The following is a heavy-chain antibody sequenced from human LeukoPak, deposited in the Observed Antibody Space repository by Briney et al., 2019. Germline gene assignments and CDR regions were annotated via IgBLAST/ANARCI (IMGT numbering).Heavy chain of an antibody. D-gene: IGHD4-17*01. Sequence: SETLSLTCAVSGYSISSGYYWGWIRQPPGKGLEWIGSIYHSGSTYYNPSLKSRVTISVDTSKNQFSLKLSSVTAADTAVYYCARDTFTGDYSDAFDIWGQGTMVSVSS. CDR1: GYSISSGYY. J-gene: IGHJ3*02. V-gene: IGHV4-38-2*02. CDR3: ARDTFTGDYSDAFDI. CDR2: IYHSGST.